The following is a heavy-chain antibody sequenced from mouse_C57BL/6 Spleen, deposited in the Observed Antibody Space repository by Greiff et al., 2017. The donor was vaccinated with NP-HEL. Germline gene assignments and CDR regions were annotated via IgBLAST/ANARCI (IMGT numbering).Heavy chain of an antibody. V-gene: IGHV1-82*01. J-gene: IGHJ2*01. Sequence: QVQLQQSGPELVKPGASVKISCKASGYAFSSSWMNWVKQRPGKGLEWIGRIYPGDGDTNYNGKFKGKATLTADKSSSTAYMQLSSLTSEDSAVYFCARLGLLRLDYWGQGTTLTVSS. CDR1: GYAFSSSW. CDR2: IYPGDGDT. CDR3: ARLGLLRLDY. D-gene: IGHD1-2*01.